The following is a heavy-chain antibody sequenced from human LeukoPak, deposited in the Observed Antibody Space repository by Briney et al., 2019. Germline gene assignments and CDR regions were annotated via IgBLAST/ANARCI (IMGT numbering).Heavy chain of an antibody. CDR2: ISSSSSTI. Sequence: GGSLRLSCAASGFTFSSYSMNWVRQAPGKGLEWVSYISSSSSTIYYADSVKGRFTISRDNAKNSLYLQMNSLRAEDTAVYYCARTSSGYYYREDHWGQGTLVTVSS. V-gene: IGHV3-48*01. CDR3: ARTSSGYYYREDH. D-gene: IGHD3-22*01. J-gene: IGHJ4*02. CDR1: GFTFSSYS.